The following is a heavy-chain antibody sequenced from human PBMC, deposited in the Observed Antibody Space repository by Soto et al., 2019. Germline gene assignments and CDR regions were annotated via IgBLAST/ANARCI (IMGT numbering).Heavy chain of an antibody. D-gene: IGHD3-16*01. CDR3: AREGGESSDGLYYFDS. V-gene: IGHV4-30-4*01. CDR2: IYYSGNT. J-gene: IGHJ4*02. CDR1: GGSTSSDNY. Sequence: ASETLSLTCTVSGGSTSSDNYWSWIRQPPGKGLEWIGHIYYSGNTDYNPSLKSRLAISIDTSKNQFSLKLSSVTAADTAVYFCAREGGESSDGLYYFDSWGQGSLVTVSS.